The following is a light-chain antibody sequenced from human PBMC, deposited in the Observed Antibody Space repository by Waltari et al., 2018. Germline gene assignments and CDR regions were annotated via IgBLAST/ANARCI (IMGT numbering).Light chain of an antibody. J-gene: IGLJ2*01. CDR2: GKN. Sequence: SSELTQDPAVSVALGQTVRITCHGDSLRRYYPTWYQQKPGQAPIIFISGKNNRPSGSQDRFSGSSSGKTDSVTNSGDREEDEADYYCNSRDINSNHFWTFGGETRLTVL. CDR1: SLRRYY. CDR3: NSRDINSNHFWT. V-gene: IGLV3-19*01.